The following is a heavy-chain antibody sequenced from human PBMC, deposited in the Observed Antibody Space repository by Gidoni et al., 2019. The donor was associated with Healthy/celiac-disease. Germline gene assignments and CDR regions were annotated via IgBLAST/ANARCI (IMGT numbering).Heavy chain of an antibody. Sequence: QLQLQESGPGLVKPSETLSLTCTVSGGSISSSSYYWGWIRQPPGKGLEWIGSIYYSGSTYYNPSLKSRVTISVDTSKNQFSLKLSSVTAADTAVYYCARPPISSECPRYSYGCLDAFDIWGQGTMVTVSS. CDR1: GGSISSSSYY. D-gene: IGHD5-18*01. CDR2: IYYSGST. CDR3: ARPPISSECPRYSYGCLDAFDI. V-gene: IGHV4-39*01. J-gene: IGHJ3*02.